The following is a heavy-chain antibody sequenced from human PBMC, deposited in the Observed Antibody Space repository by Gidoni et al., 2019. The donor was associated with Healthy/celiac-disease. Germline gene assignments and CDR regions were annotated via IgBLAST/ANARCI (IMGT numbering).Heavy chain of an antibody. CDR1: GFTFSSYG. J-gene: IGHJ5*02. CDR2: IGYDGSNK. CDR3: AREWREDYDFWSGYLWFDP. D-gene: IGHD3-3*01. V-gene: IGHV3-33*01. Sequence: QVQLVESGGGVVQPGRSLRLSCAASGFTFSSYGMHWVRQAPGKGLACVAVIGYDGSNKYLAESVKGRFTIPRDNSKNTLDLQMNSLGAEDTAVYYCAREWREDYDFWSGYLWFDPWGQGTLVTVSS.